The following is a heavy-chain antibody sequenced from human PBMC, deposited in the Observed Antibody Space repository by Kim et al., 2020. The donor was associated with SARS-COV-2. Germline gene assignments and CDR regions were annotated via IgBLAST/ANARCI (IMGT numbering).Heavy chain of an antibody. CDR3: ARGRYGSGSYYTSRAQKLPAQPLDY. V-gene: IGHV4-34*01. Sequence: SETLSLTCAVYGGSFSGYYWSWIRQPPGKGLEWIGEINHSGSTNYNPSLKSRVTISVDTSKNQFSLKLSSVTAADTAVDYCARGRYGSGSYYTSRAQKLPAQPLDYWGQGTLVTVSS. J-gene: IGHJ4*02. CDR2: INHSGST. D-gene: IGHD3-10*01. CDR1: GGSFSGYY.